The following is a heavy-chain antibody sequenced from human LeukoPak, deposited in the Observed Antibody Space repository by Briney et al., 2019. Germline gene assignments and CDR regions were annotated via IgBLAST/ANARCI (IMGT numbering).Heavy chain of an antibody. Sequence: GGSLRLSCTVSGFPLSTHWVSWVRQAPGKGLEWVANIKQDGSEKYNVESVRGRFTISRDTARNSVYLQMNSLRAEDTAVYYRARTMSAVTIFDYWGQGALVTVSS. CDR3: ARTMSAVTIFDY. CDR2: IKQDGSEK. CDR1: GFPLSTHW. V-gene: IGHV3-7*01. D-gene: IGHD4-17*01. J-gene: IGHJ4*02.